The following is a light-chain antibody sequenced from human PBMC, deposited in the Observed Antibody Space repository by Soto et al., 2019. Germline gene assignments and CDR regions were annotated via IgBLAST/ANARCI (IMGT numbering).Light chain of an antibody. Sequence: DIQLTQSPSSLSASIRDRVTITCRVSQDITSFLNYYRQKPGKVPNLLIYSASDLQSGVPSRFIDSASGTDFTLTISSLQPVNVSTYYGQRTYNALTFGQGTKLEIK. CDR1: QDITSF. J-gene: IGKJ2*01. CDR2: SAS. V-gene: IGKV1-27*01. CDR3: QRTYNALT.